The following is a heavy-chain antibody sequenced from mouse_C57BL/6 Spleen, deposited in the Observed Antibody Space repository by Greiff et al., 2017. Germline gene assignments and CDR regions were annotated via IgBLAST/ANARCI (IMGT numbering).Heavy chain of an antibody. CDR2: ISDGGSYT. CDR3: ARDESTTVGDPGWFAY. D-gene: IGHD1-1*01. J-gene: IGHJ3*01. CDR1: GFTFSSYA. V-gene: IGHV5-4*01. Sequence: EVQGVESGGGLVKPGGSLKLSCAASGFTFSSYAMSWVRQTPEKRLEWVATISDGGSYTYYPDNVKGRFTISRDNAKNNLYLQMSHLKSEDTAMYYCARDESTTVGDPGWFAYWGQGTLVTVSA.